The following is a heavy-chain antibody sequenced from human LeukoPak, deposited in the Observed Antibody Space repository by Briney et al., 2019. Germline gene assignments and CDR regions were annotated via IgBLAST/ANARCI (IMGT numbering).Heavy chain of an antibody. D-gene: IGHD6-13*01. J-gene: IGHJ6*03. Sequence: GASVKVSCKASGYTFTGYYMHWVRQAPGQGLEWMGWINPNSGGTSYAQKFQGRVTMTRDTSISTAYMELSRLRSDDTAVYYCARDRQQLVRYYYMDVWGKGTTVTVTS. CDR3: ARDRQQLVRYYYMDV. CDR2: INPNSGGT. V-gene: IGHV1-2*02. CDR1: GYTFTGYY.